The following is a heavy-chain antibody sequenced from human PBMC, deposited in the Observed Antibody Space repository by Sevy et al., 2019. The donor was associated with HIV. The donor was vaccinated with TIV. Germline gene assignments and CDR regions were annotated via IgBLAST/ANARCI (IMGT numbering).Heavy chain of an antibody. J-gene: IGHJ6*02. V-gene: IGHV3-30*04. CDR1: GFTFSIYV. Sequence: GGCLRLSCAASGFTFSIYVIHWVRQAPGKGLEWVAVISSDGTKEYYADSVKGRFTISRDNSKNTMYLQMNSLRVEDTAVYYCARDLPSAVTDPFYYYGLAVWGQGTTVTVSS. D-gene: IGHD2-21*02. CDR3: ARDLPSAVTDPFYYYGLAV. CDR2: ISSDGTKE.